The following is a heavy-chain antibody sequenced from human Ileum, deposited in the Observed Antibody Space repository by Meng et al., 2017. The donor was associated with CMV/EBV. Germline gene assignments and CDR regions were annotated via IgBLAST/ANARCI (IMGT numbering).Heavy chain of an antibody. CDR3: ARGPPLSSDIAPPYPFY. Sequence: SETLSLTCTVYGESFSDYYRSWIRQPPGKGLEWIGEINPGGSTNYNPSLKSRVIISVDTSKKQFSLRLTSVTAADTAIYYCARGPPLSSDIAPPYPFYWGQRTLVTVSS. D-gene: IGHD5-12*01. J-gene: IGHJ4*02. V-gene: IGHV4-34*01. CDR1: GESFSDYY. CDR2: INPGGST.